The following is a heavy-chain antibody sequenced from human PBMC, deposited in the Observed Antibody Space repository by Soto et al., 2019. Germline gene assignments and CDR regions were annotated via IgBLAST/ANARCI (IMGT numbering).Heavy chain of an antibody. D-gene: IGHD6-13*01. CDR2: ISYDGSNK. CDR3: AKDSSSSSWGYYYYGMDV. CDR1: GLTFRSYG. Sequence: GGSLRLSCAASGLTFRSYGMHGVRQAPGKGLEWVAVISYDGSNKYYADSVKGRFTISRDNSKNTLYLQMNSLRAEDTAVYHCAKDSSSSSWGYYYYGMDVWGQGTTVTVSS. J-gene: IGHJ6*02. V-gene: IGHV3-30*18.